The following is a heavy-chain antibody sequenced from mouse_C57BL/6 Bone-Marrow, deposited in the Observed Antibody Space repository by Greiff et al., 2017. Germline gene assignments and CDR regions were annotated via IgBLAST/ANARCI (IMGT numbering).Heavy chain of an antibody. D-gene: IGHD1-1*01. CDR1: GYTFTSYW. Sequence: QVQLQQPGAELVRPGSSVKLSCKASGYTFTSYWMDWVKQRPGQGLEWIGNIYPSDSETHYNQKFKDKATLTVDKSSSTAYMQRSSLTSEDSAVYYCARDYGSSYERYFDVWGTGTTVTVSS. CDR3: ARDYGSSYERYFDV. V-gene: IGHV1-61*01. CDR2: IYPSDSET. J-gene: IGHJ1*03.